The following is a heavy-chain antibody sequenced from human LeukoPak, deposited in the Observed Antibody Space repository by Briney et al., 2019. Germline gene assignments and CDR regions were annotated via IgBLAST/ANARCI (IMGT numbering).Heavy chain of an antibody. CDR2: ISGSGGST. CDR3: AKDRIVATIFYYFDY. J-gene: IGHJ4*02. CDR1: GFTFSNYW. Sequence: GGSLRLSCTASGFTFSNYWMSWVRQAPGKGLEWVSAISGSGGSTYYADSVKGRFTISRDNSKSTLYLQMNSLRAEDTAVYYCAKDRIVATIFYYFDYWGQGTLVTVSS. D-gene: IGHD5-12*01. V-gene: IGHV3-23*01.